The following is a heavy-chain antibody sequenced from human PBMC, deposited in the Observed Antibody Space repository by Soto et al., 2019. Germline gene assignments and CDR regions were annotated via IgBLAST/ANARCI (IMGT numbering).Heavy chain of an antibody. V-gene: IGHV4-59*01. CDR1: GGSFGSYY. J-gene: IGHJ6*02. Sequence: XETLSLTCTVSGGSFGSYYWNWVRQPPGKGLEWIGDIIYSGSTNYSPSLKSRVTLLVDTSKNQFSLKLSSVTAADTAVYYCARVLVDGNYYYGMDVWGQGTTVTVSS. CDR3: ARVLVDGNYYYGMDV. D-gene: IGHD2-8*01. CDR2: IIYSGST.